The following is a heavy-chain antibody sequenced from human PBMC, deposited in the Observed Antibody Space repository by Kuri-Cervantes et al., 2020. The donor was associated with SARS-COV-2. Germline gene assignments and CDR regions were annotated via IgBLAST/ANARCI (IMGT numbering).Heavy chain of an antibody. V-gene: IGHV1-69*06. D-gene: IGHD5-24*01. Sequence: SVKVSCKASGGTFISYTFNWVRQAPGQGLEWMGGIIPIFGTANYAQKFQGRVTITADKSTSTAYMELSSLRSEDTAVYYCARDAIRDGYNEGYWGQGTLVTVSS. CDR3: ARDAIRDGYNEGY. J-gene: IGHJ4*02. CDR1: GGTFISYT. CDR2: IIPIFGTA.